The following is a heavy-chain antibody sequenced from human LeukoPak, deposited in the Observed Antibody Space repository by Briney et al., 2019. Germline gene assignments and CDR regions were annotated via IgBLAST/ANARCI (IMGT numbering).Heavy chain of an antibody. CDR1: GFTFSNYW. CDR2: ISSSSTYI. D-gene: IGHD6-13*01. J-gene: IGHJ4*02. Sequence: PGGSLRLSCATSGFTFSNYWMHWVRQAPGKGLEWVSSISSSSTYIYYADSVKGRFTISRDNAKNSLYLQMNSLRADDTAVYYCARVAEAAAFDYWGQGTLVTVSS. CDR3: ARVAEAAAFDY. V-gene: IGHV3-21*01.